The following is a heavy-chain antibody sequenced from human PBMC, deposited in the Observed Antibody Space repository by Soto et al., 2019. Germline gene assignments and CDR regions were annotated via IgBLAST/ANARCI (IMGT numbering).Heavy chain of an antibody. CDR2: INHSGST. V-gene: IGHV4-34*01. D-gene: IGHD1-20*01. CDR1: GGSFSGYY. Sequence: QVQLQQWGAGLLKPSETLSLTCAVYGGSFSGYYCSWIRQPPGKGLEWIGEINHSGSTNYNPSLKSRVTISVDTSKNQFSLKLSSVTAADTAVYCCARGRYNWFDPWGQGTLVTVSS. CDR3: ARGRYNWFDP. J-gene: IGHJ5*02.